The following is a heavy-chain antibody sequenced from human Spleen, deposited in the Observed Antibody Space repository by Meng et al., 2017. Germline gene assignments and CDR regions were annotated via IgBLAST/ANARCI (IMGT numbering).Heavy chain of an antibody. CDR3: ARHRSNYDTSGYYYSFSDY. Sequence: KVSCKGSGYKFSSYWIAWVRQMPGKGLEWMGNIYLGDSDTRYSPSFQGQVTISADKSISTAYLQWSSLKASDTAMYYCARHRSNYDTSGYYYSFSDYWGQGTLVTVSS. J-gene: IGHJ4*02. CDR1: GYKFSSYW. CDR2: IYLGDSDT. D-gene: IGHD3-22*01. V-gene: IGHV5-51*01.